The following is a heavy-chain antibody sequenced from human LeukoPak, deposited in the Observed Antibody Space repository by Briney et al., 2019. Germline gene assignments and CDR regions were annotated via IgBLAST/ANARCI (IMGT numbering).Heavy chain of an antibody. CDR3: ARPNITSYYDSRGYDAFDV. D-gene: IGHD3-22*01. J-gene: IGHJ3*01. CDR1: GYTFTSYW. CDR2: IYPGDSVT. V-gene: IGHV5-51*01. Sequence: GESLKISCKGTGYTFTSYWIGWVRQMPGKGLEWMGIIYPGDSVTRYSPSFQGQVTISADKSISTAYLQWSSLKASDTAMYYCARPNITSYYDSRGYDAFDVWVQGTMVTVSS.